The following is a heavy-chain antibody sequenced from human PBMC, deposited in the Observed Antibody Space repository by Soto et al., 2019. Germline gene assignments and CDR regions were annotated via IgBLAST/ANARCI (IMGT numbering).Heavy chain of an antibody. CDR3: AALEYDFSSGYPSGMDV. Sequence: QMQLVQSGPEMKKPGTSVKVYCKASGFTFTSSAVQWVRQARGQRLEWIGWIVVGSGNTNYAQKFQEKVTITRDMSTSTAYVERISLRPDDTAVYYCAALEYDFSSGYPSGMDVWCQGTTVTVSS. CDR2: IVVGSGNT. CDR1: GFTFTSSA. D-gene: IGHD3-3*01. V-gene: IGHV1-58*01. J-gene: IGHJ6*01.